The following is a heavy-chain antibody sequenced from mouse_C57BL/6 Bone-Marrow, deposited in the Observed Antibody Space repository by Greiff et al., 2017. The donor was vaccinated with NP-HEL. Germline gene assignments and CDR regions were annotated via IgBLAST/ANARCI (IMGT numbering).Heavy chain of an antibody. CDR1: GYSFTDYN. Sequence: VQLKQSGPELVKPGASVKISCKASGYSFTDYNMNWVKQSNGKSLEWIGVINPNYGTTSYNQKFKGKATLTVDQSSSTAYMQLNSLTSEDSAVYYCASSDDYGSSLYWYFDVWGTGTTVTVAS. D-gene: IGHD1-1*01. CDR2: INPNYGTT. CDR3: ASSDDYGSSLYWYFDV. J-gene: IGHJ1*03. V-gene: IGHV1-39*01.